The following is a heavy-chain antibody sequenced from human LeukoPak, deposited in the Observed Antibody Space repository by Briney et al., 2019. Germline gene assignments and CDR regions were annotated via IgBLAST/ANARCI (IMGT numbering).Heavy chain of an antibody. CDR2: IIPIFGTA. D-gene: IGHD3-10*01. Sequence: SVKVSCKASGGTFSSYAISWVRQAPGQGLEWMGGIIPIFGTANYAQKFQGRVTITADKSTSTAYMELSSLRSEDTAVYYCGRKHITMVRGVPWFDPWGQGTLVTVSS. J-gene: IGHJ5*02. V-gene: IGHV1-69*06. CDR1: GGTFSSYA. CDR3: GRKHITMVRGVPWFDP.